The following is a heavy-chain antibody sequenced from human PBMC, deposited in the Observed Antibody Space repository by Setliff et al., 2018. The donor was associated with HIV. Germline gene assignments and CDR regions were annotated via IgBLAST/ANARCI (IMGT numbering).Heavy chain of an antibody. D-gene: IGHD2-15*01. J-gene: IGHJ6*03. Sequence: SETLSLTCAVSGGSISDDKWWDWVRQPPGKGLEWIGEIYHTGRTNYDSSLKSRVTMSVDKTKNEFSLKMTSVTAADTAVYFCAREAAPAARLPNVGGPPPPGYYHYMDVWGQGTMVTVSS. CDR1: GGSISDDKW. V-gene: IGHV4-4*02. CDR3: AREAAPAARLPNVGGPPPPGYYHYMDV. CDR2: IYHTGRT.